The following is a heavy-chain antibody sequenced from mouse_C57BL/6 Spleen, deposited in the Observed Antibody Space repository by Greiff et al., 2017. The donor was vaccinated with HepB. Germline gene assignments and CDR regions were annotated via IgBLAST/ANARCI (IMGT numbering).Heavy chain of an antibody. D-gene: IGHD2-5*01. V-gene: IGHV1-26*01. CDR3: ARGYSNYGYYYAMDY. CDR1: GYTFTDYY. CDR2: INPNNGGT. J-gene: IGHJ4*01. Sequence: VQLQQSGPELVKPGASVKISCKASGYTFTDYYMNWVKQSHGKSLEWIGDINPNNGGTSYNQKFKGKATLTVDKSSSTAYMELRSLTSEDSAVYYCARGYSNYGYYYAMDYWGQGTSVTVSS.